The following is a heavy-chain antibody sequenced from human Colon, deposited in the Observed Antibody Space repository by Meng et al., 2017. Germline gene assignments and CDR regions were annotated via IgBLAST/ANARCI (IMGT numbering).Heavy chain of an antibody. CDR3: TRTENQLAVTPAFDI. Sequence: ASVKVSCKASGYTFTNYQMHWVRQAPGQGLEWMGIINPTNDNTRYAQKFQGRVTMTTDTSTSTIYMELSSLRYEETAVYYCTRTENQLAVTPAFDIWGQGTMVTVSS. J-gene: IGHJ3*02. CDR1: GYTFTNYQ. V-gene: IGHV1-46*01. CDR2: INPTNDNT. D-gene: IGHD6-19*01.